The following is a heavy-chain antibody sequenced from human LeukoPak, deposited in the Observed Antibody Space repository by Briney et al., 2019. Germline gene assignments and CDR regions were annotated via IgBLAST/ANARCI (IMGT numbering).Heavy chain of an antibody. CDR1: GFTFSGYW. Sequence: PGGSLRLSCAASGFTFSGYWMHWVRQVPGKGLLWVSRINTDGSSTTYADSVKGRFTISRDSTKNTLYLQVNSLRAEDTAVYYCARQSYYYDSSGYYHDYWGQGTLVTVSS. J-gene: IGHJ4*02. CDR2: INTDGSST. CDR3: ARQSYYYDSSGYYHDY. D-gene: IGHD3-22*01. V-gene: IGHV3-74*01.